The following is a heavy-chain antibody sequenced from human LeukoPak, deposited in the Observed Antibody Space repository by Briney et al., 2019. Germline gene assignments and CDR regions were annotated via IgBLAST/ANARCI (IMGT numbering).Heavy chain of an antibody. CDR2: TYYRSKWYN. D-gene: IGHD6-13*01. Sequence: SQTLSLTCAISGDSVSSNSAAWNWIRQSPSRGLERLGRTYYRSKWYNDYAVSVKSRISINPDTSKNQFSLQLNSVTPEDTAVYYCARNPIAGVGGNWFGPWGQGTLVTVSS. J-gene: IGHJ5*02. CDR1: GDSVSSNSAA. V-gene: IGHV6-1*01. CDR3: ARNPIAGVGGNWFGP.